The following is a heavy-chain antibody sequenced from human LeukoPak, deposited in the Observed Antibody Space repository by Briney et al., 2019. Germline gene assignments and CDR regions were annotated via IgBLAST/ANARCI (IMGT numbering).Heavy chain of an antibody. CDR2: ISSGSSYI. Sequence: GGSLRLSCAASGFTFSSYSMNWVRQAPGKGLEWASSISSGSSYIYYADSVKGRFTISRDNAKNSLYLQMNSLRVDDTAVYYCARATSGWLRGIDYWGPGTLVTVSS. J-gene: IGHJ4*02. D-gene: IGHD6-19*01. V-gene: IGHV3-21*01. CDR1: GFTFSSYS. CDR3: ARATSGWLRGIDY.